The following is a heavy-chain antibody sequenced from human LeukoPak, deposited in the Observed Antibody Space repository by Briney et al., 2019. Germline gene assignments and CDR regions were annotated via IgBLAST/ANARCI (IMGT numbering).Heavy chain of an antibody. CDR2: ISSSSSHI. CDR3: TVEMIYSPNA. J-gene: IGHJ5*02. Sequence: GGSLRLSCAASGFTFSSYSMNWVRQAPGKGLEWVSSISSSSSHIYYGDSVKGRFTISRDNAKNSLYLQMNSLRAEDTAVYYCTVEMIYSPNAWGQGTLVTVSS. CDR1: GFTFSSYS. V-gene: IGHV3-21*01. D-gene: IGHD5-24*01.